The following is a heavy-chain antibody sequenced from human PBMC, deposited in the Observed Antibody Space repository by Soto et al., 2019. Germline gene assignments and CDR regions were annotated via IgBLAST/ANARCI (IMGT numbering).Heavy chain of an antibody. D-gene: IGHD3-22*01. CDR1: GGSISSSNW. CDR2: IYHSGST. V-gene: IGHV4-4*02. J-gene: IGHJ4*02. CDR3: ARGRDYYDSSGYYHLFDY. Sequence: QVQLQESGPGLVKPSGTLSLTCAVSGGSISSSNWWSWVRQPPGKGLEWIGEIYHSGSTNYNPSLKSRVTISVDKSKNQFSLKLSSVTDADTAVYYCARGRDYYDSSGYYHLFDYWGQGTLVTVSS.